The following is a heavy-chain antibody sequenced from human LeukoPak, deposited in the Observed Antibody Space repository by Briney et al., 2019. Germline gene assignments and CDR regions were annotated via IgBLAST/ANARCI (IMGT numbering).Heavy chain of an antibody. D-gene: IGHD2-15*01. CDR3: AHCSGGSCYSYYYYMDV. J-gene: IGHJ6*03. CDR2: ISGSGGST. V-gene: IGHV3-23*01. Sequence: GGSLRLSCAASGFTFSSYEMNWVRQAPGKGLEWVSAISGSGGSTYYADSVKGRFTISRDNSKNTLYLQMNSLRAEDTAVYYCAHCSGGSCYSYYYYMDVWGKGTTVTISS. CDR1: GFTFSSYE.